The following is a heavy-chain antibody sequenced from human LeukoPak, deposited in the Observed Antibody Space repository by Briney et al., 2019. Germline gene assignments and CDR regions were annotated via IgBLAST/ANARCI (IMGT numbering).Heavy chain of an antibody. D-gene: IGHD3-22*01. J-gene: IGHJ4*02. CDR2: INWNGGRT. CDR1: GFTFDDYG. CDR3: ARARTYYYDSSGYYYFDS. V-gene: IGHV3-20*04. Sequence: GGSLRLSCAASGFTFDDYGMSWVRQAPGKGLEWVSGINWNGGRTGYADSVKGRFTISRDNAKNPLYLQMNSLRAEDTALYYCARARTYYYDSSGYYYFDSCGQGALVTVSS.